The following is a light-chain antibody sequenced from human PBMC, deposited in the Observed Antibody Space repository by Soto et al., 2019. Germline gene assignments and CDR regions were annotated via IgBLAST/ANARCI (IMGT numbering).Light chain of an antibody. CDR3: QQFGNSLYT. V-gene: IGKV3-20*01. CDR1: QSVSSSH. Sequence: EIVLTQAPGTLSLSPWERATRSCKASQSVSSSHLAWYQQKVGQPPRLLLHDTSSRAAGIPDRFSGSGSGTDFTLTISRLEPEDFAVYYCQQFGNSLYTFGQGTKLEIK. CDR2: DTS. J-gene: IGKJ2*01.